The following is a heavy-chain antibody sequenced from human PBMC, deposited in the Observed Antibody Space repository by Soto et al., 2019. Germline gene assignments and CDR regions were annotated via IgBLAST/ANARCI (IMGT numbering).Heavy chain of an antibody. J-gene: IGHJ4*02. V-gene: IGHV3-64*02. CDR3: ARGYSSSRRAPFDY. CDR1: GFIFSNYA. D-gene: IGHD6-19*01. CDR2: ISSSGGST. Sequence: PGGSLRLSCAASGFIFSNYALHWVRQAPGKGLEYVSGISSSGGSTYYADSVKGRFTISRDKSKNTLFLQMGSLRAEDMAVYYSARGYSSSRRAPFDYWGQGTPVTVSS.